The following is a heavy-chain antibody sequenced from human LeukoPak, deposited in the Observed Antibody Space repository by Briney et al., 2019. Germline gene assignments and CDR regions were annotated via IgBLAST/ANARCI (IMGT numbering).Heavy chain of an antibody. V-gene: IGHV4-4*02. CDR3: ARDLTYYYDSSAANDAFDI. CDR1: GGSISSSSW. J-gene: IGHJ3*02. CDR2: IYHSGST. Sequence: SETLSLTCAVSGGSISSSSWWSWVRQPPGKGLEWIGEIYHSGSTNYNPSPKSRVTISVDKSKNQFSLKLSSVTAADTAVYYRARDLTYYYDSSAANDAFDIWGQGTMVTVSS. D-gene: IGHD3-22*01.